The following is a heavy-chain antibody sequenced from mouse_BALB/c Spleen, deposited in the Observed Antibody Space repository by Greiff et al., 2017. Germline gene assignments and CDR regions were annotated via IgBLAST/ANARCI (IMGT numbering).Heavy chain of an antibody. Sequence: VQLQQSGAELVRPGTSVKMSCKASGYTFTSYWMHWVKQRPGQGLEWIGAIYPGNSDTSYNQKFKGKAKLTAVTSTSTAYMELSSLTNEDSAVYYCTRTSYRYDVYFDYWGQGTTLTVSS. CDR2: IYPGNSDT. V-gene: IGHV1-5*01. CDR3: TRTSYRYDVYFDY. CDR1: GYTFTSYW. D-gene: IGHD2-14*01. J-gene: IGHJ2*01.